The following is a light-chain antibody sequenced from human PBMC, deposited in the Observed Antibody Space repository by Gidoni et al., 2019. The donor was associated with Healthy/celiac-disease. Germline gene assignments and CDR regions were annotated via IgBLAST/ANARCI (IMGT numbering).Light chain of an antibody. CDR1: SSDVGSYNH. J-gene: IGLJ2*01. CDR2: EVS. Sequence: QSALTQPASVAGSPGQSITISCTGTSSDVGSYNHVSWYQQHPGKAPNLMIYEVSKRPSGVSNRFSGSKSGNTASLTISGLQAEDEADYYCCSYAGSSTFVFGGGTKLTVL. CDR3: CSYAGSSTFV. V-gene: IGLV2-23*02.